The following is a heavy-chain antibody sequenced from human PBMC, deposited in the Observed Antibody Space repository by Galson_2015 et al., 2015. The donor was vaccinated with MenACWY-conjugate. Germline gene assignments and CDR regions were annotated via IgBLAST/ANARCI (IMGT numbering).Heavy chain of an antibody. D-gene: IGHD3-10*01. CDR2: IYYSGST. Sequence: ETLSLTCTVSGGSISSYYWSWIRQPPGKGLEWIGYIYYSGSTYYNPSLKSRVTISVDTSKNQFSLKLSSVTAADTAVYYCASVYYGSGSYYKGFDPWGQGTLVTVSS. CDR1: GGSISSYY. J-gene: IGHJ5*02. CDR3: ASVYYGSGSYYKGFDP. V-gene: IGHV4-59*12.